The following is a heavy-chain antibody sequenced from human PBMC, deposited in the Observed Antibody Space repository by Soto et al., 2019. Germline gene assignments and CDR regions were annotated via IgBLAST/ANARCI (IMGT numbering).Heavy chain of an antibody. CDR3: ATNPGGGGY. Sequence: EVQLVESGGGLIQPGGSLRLSCAVSGFTVSNNYMSWVRQAPGKGLEGVSVIYSGGYTAYGDSVKGRFTISRDNSKNTISLQMNTLGPDHPAVFSWATNPGGGGYWGQGTLVTVSS. V-gene: IGHV3-53*01. J-gene: IGHJ4*02. CDR1: GFTVSNNY. CDR2: IYSGGYT. D-gene: IGHD3-10*01.